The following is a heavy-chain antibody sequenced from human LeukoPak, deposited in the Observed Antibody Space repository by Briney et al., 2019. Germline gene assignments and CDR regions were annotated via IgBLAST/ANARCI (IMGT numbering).Heavy chain of an antibody. V-gene: IGHV3-66*01. CDR1: GITVSNNH. D-gene: IGHD7-27*01. Sequence: GGSLRLSCAASGITVSNNHMRWVRQAPGKGLEGVSIVNSDGITYNADSVKGRFIISRDNSKNTVSLEMNRLRVEDTAIYYCAAGWGFLDYWGQGTLVTVSS. CDR3: AAGWGFLDY. CDR2: VNSDGIT. J-gene: IGHJ4*02.